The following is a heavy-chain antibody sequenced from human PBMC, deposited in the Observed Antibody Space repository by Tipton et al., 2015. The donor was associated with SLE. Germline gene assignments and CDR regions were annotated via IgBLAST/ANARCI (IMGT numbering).Heavy chain of an antibody. Sequence: TLSLTCTVSGDSVSSFCWNWIRQSPGKGLEWIGCIYTTGSNNHNPSLKNRVTISGDTSKNQFSLKRSSVTAADTAVYYCARGGNIGATRGWYYMHVWGKGTTVTVSS. J-gene: IGHJ6*03. CDR3: ARGGNIGATRGWYYMHV. V-gene: IGHV4-4*08. CDR1: GDSVSSFC. D-gene: IGHD5-12*01. CDR2: IYTTGSN.